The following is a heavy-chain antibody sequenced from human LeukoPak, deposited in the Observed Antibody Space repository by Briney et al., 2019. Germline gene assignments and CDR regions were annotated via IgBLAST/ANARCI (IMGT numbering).Heavy chain of an antibody. CDR1: GGSFSGYY. J-gene: IGHJ6*02. D-gene: IGHD2-15*01. V-gene: IGHV4-34*01. CDR3: ARGYCSGGSCYSRSYYGMDV. Sequence: SETLSLTCAVYGGSFSGYYWSWIRQPPGKGLEWIGGINHSGSTNYNPSLKSRVTISVDTSKNQFSLKLSSVTAADTAVYYCARGYCSGGSCYSRSYYGMDVWGQGTTVTVSS. CDR2: INHSGST.